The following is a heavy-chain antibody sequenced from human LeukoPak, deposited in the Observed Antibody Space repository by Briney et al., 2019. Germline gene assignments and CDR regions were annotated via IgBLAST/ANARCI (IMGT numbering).Heavy chain of an antibody. CDR3: ARDQGSSSAVYYFDY. D-gene: IGHD6-6*01. J-gene: IGHJ4*02. Sequence: LGGSLRLSCAASGNYWMHWVRQAPGKGLVWVSHINSDGSWTGYADSVKGRFTISKDNAKNSLYLQMNSLRAEDTAVYYCARDQGSSSAVYYFDYWGQGTLVTVSS. CDR1: GNYW. CDR2: INSDGSWT. V-gene: IGHV3-74*01.